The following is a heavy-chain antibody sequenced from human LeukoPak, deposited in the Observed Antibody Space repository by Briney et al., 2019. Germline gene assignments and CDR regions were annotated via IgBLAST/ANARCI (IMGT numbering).Heavy chain of an antibody. J-gene: IGHJ6*02. D-gene: IGHD5-12*01. CDR3: AKDGVVATSKVNYYYGMDV. Sequence: GGSLRLSCAASGFTFSSYAMGWVRQAPGKGLEWVSAISGSGGSTYYADSVKGRFTISRDNSKNTLYLQMNSLRAEDTAVYYCAKDGVVATSKVNYYYGMDVWGQGTTVTVSS. CDR1: GFTFSSYA. CDR2: ISGSGGST. V-gene: IGHV3-23*01.